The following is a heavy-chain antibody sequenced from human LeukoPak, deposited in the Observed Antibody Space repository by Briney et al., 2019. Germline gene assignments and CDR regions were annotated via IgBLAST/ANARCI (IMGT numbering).Heavy chain of an antibody. CDR2: IYYNGRT. CDR1: GDSISSSTYY. D-gene: IGHD6-19*01. CDR3: VRDPKSAVAADWFDP. V-gene: IGHV4-39*07. J-gene: IGHJ5*02. Sequence: PSETLSLTCTVSGDSISSSTYYWGWIRQPPGKELEWIGSIYYNGRTYYSPSLKSRVTISIDTSNQFSLRLDSMTAADTAVYYCVRDPKSAVAADWFDPWGQGTLVTVSS.